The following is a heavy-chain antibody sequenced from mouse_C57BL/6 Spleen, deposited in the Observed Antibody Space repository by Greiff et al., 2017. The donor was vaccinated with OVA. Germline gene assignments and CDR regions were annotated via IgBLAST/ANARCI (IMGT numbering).Heavy chain of an antibody. CDR3: ARKGYGSSYRDYYAMDY. Sequence: QVQLQQSGPGLVQPSQNLSITCTVSGFSLTSYGVHWVRQSPGKGLEWLGVIWSGGSTDYNAAFISRLSISKDNSKSQVFFKMNSLQADDTAIYYCARKGYGSSYRDYYAMDYWGQGTSVTVSS. CDR1: GFSLTSYG. D-gene: IGHD1-1*01. J-gene: IGHJ4*01. V-gene: IGHV2-2*01. CDR2: IWSGGST.